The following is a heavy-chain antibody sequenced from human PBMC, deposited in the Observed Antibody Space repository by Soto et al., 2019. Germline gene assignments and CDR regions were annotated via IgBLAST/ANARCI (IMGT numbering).Heavy chain of an antibody. CDR3: VRHAQRLIRNS. CDR1: GGSISTNNY. J-gene: IGHJ4*02. V-gene: IGHV4-39*01. D-gene: IGHD6-25*01. Sequence: QLQLQESGPGLVKASETLSLTCIVSGGSISTNNYWGWIRQPPGKGLEWIGSSHYSGSTCYNPSLKSRVTVSLATPKNHVSLKLNSVTAAATAVSYSVRHAQRLIRNSWGPGTPVTVSS. CDR2: SHYSGST.